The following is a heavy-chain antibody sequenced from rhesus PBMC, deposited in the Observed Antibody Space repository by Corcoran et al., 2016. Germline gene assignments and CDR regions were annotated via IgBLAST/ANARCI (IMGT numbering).Heavy chain of an antibody. D-gene: IGHD6-25*01. CDR3: ARGTGYSGSWNFFDY. V-gene: IGHV4-65*01. Sequence: QVQLQESGPGLVKPSETLSLTCAVSGGSISSSNWWSWIRQPPGKVMEWIGYISGSSGNTYYNPSLKSRVNISTDTSKNQFSLKLSSVTAADTAVYYCARGTGYSGSWNFFDYWGQGVLVTVSS. CDR1: GGSISSSNW. J-gene: IGHJ4*01. CDR2: ISGSSGNT.